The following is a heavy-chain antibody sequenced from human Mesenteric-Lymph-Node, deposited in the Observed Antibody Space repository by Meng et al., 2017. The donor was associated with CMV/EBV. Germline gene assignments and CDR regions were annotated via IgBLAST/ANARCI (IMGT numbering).Heavy chain of an antibody. CDR3: ARKESLPAAILSWFDP. D-gene: IGHD2-2*01. V-gene: IGHV4-39*01. CDR1: GSISSSSYY. CDR2: IYYSGST. Sequence: GSISSSSYYWGWIRQPPGKGLGWIGSIYYSGSTYYNPSLKSRVTISVNTSKNQFSLKLSSVTAADTAVYYCARKESLPAAILSWFDPWGQGTLVTVSS. J-gene: IGHJ5*02.